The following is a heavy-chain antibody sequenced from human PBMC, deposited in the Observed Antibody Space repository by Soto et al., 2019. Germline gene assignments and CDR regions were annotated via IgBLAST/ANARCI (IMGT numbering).Heavy chain of an antibody. V-gene: IGHV3-11*01. Sequence: GSLRLSCAASGFTFSSYAMSWIRQAPGKGLEWVSYISSSGSTIYYADSVKGRFTISRDNAKNSLYLQMNSLRAEDTAVYYCARETGTTTIDYWGQGTLVTVPS. CDR1: GFTFSSYA. CDR2: ISSSGSTI. D-gene: IGHD1-1*01. CDR3: ARETGTTTIDY. J-gene: IGHJ4*02.